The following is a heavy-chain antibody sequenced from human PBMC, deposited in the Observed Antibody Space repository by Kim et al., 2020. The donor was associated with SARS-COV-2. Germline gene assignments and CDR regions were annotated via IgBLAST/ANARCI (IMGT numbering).Heavy chain of an antibody. CDR3: AKAPRVTGPFDY. D-gene: IGHD1-1*01. V-gene: IGHV3-23*01. J-gene: IGHJ4*02. Sequence: YAGSVKGRFTNSRDNSKNTLYLQMNSLRAEDTAVYYCAKAPRVTGPFDYWGQGTLVTVSS.